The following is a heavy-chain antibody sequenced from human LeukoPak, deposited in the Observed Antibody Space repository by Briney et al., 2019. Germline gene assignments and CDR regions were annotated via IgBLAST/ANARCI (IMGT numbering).Heavy chain of an antibody. D-gene: IGHD2-21*02. V-gene: IGHV3-33*01. J-gene: IGHJ4*02. CDR2: IWYDGSNK. CDR1: GFTFSSYG. CDR3: AREEEAYCGGDCYSKALDY. Sequence: GGSLRLSCAASGFTFSSYGMHWVRQAPGKGLEWVAVIWYDGSNKYYADSVKGRFTISRDNSKNTLYLQMNSLRAEDTAVYYCAREEEAYCGGDCYSKALDYWGQGTLVTVSS.